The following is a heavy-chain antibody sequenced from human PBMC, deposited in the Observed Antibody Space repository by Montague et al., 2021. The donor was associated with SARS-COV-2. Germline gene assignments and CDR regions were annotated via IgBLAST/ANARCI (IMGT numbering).Heavy chain of an antibody. CDR1: GASVGSSD. CDR2: FYSVGST. CDR3: ARGSMTADAFDI. D-gene: IGHD5-18*01. J-gene: IGHJ3*02. Sequence: SETLSLTCTVSGASVGSSDWGWIRQSPGKGLEWIGYFYSVGSTDYNPSLKSRATIPRDTSKNQFPLKVRSVTAADTAVYSCARGSMTADAFDIWGQGTMVTVSS. V-gene: IGHV4-59*02.